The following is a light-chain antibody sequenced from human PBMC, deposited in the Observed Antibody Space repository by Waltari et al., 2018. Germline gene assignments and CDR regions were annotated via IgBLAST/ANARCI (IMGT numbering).Light chain of an antibody. Sequence: EIVMTQSPATLSVSPGERATLSCRASQSVSSKLAWYQQKLGQAPRLLIYGASTRATGIPARFSGSGSGTEFTLTISSLQSEDFATYYCQQYYSFPYTFGQGTKLEIK. CDR1: QSVSSK. V-gene: IGKV3-15*01. J-gene: IGKJ2*01. CDR3: QQYYSFPYT. CDR2: GAS.